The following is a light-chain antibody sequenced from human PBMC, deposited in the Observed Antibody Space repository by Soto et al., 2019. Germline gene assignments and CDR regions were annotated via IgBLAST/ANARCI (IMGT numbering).Light chain of an antibody. J-gene: IGKJ2*01. Sequence: ELVLPQSPATLSVSQGERATLSCRASQSVSSTLAWYPQKPGQAPRLLIYGASTRATGIPARFSGSGSGTEFTLTISSLQSEDFAVYYCQQYNNWPPYTFGRGTKLESK. CDR1: QSVSST. CDR2: GAS. CDR3: QQYNNWPPYT. V-gene: IGKV3-15*01.